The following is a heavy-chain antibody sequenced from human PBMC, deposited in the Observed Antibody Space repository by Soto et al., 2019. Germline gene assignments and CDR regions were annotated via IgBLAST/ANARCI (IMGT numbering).Heavy chain of an antibody. D-gene: IGHD3-10*01. CDR1: GGSISSYY. V-gene: IGHV4-4*07. J-gene: IGHJ3*02. CDR2: IYTSGST. Sequence: SETLSLTCTVSGGSISSYYWSWTRQPAGKGLEWIGRIYTSGSTNYSPSLKSRVTMSVDTSKNQFSLKLSSVTAADTAVYYCARLLLWFGEPNDAFDIWGQGTMVTVSS. CDR3: ARLLLWFGEPNDAFDI.